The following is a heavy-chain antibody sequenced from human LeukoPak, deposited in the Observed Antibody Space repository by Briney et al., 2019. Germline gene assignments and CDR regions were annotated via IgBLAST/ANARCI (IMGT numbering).Heavy chain of an antibody. D-gene: IGHD2-15*01. Sequence: GGSLRLTRLASRCTFNKYALRWVRQAPAKELEWVSGINVSGGSPYYADSVKGQFTISRDNAKNTLYLQMSSLKAEDTAVYYCAKALGSVVVVAVDYWGQGALVTVSS. V-gene: IGHV3-23*01. J-gene: IGHJ4*02. CDR2: INVSGGSP. CDR3: AKALGSVVVVAVDY. CDR1: RCTFNKYA.